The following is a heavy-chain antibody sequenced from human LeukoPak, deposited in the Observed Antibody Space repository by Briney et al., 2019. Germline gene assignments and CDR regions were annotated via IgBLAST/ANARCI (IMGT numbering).Heavy chain of an antibody. Sequence: GASVKVSCKASGYTFTGYYMHWVRQAPGQGLEWMGWINPDSGGTDYAQKFQGRVTMTRDTSISTAYMELSRLRSDDTAVYYCACKNWNGAIDYWGRGTLVTVSS. CDR3: ACKNWNGAIDY. J-gene: IGHJ4*02. V-gene: IGHV1-2*02. CDR1: GYTFTGYY. D-gene: IGHD1-1*01. CDR2: INPDSGGT.